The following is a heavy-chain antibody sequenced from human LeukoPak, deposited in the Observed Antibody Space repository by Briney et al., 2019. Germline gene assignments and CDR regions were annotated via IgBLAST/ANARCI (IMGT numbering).Heavy chain of an antibody. CDR2: VYYSGST. Sequence: WVRQPPGKGLEWIAYVYYSGSTYYNPSLKSRLTISVDTSKNQFSLKLNSVTAADTAVYYCARGGGGSSTVTTYWFDPWGQGALVTGSS. D-gene: IGHD4-17*01. V-gene: IGHV4-30-4*08. CDR3: ARGGGGSSTVTTYWFDP. J-gene: IGHJ5*02.